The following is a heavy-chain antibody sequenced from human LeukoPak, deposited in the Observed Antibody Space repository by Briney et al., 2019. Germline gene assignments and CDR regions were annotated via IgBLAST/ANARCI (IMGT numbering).Heavy chain of an antibody. D-gene: IGHD3-9*01. CDR2: IWYDGSNK. CDR1: GFTFSSYG. Sequence: GGSLRLSCAASGFTFSSYGMHWVRQAPGKGLEWVAVIWYDGSNKYYPDSVQGRFTISRDNFKNTLYLQVNSLRAEDTAVYYCARDLYDILTGSYMDGMDVWGQGTTVTVSS. V-gene: IGHV3-33*01. CDR3: ARDLYDILTGSYMDGMDV. J-gene: IGHJ6*02.